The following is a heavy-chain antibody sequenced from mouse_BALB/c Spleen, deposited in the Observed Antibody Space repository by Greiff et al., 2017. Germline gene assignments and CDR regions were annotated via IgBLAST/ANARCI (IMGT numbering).Heavy chain of an antibody. J-gene: IGHJ2*01. Sequence: EVKLMESGGGLVKPGGSLKLSCAASGFTFSSYAMSWVRQTPEKRLEWVASISSGSSTYYPDSVKGRFTISRDNARNILYLRMSSLRSEDTAMYYCARGGDRRYFDYWGQGTTLTVSA. CDR2: ISSGSST. CDR3: ARGGDRRYFDY. V-gene: IGHV5-6-5*01. CDR1: GFTFSSYA.